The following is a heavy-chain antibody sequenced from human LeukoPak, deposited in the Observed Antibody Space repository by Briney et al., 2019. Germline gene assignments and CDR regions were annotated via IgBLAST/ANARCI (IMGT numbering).Heavy chain of an antibody. CDR3: ARASYYDSSGYGY. V-gene: IGHV3-21*01. Sequence: GGSLRLSCAASGFTFSSNYMSWVRQAPGKGLEWVSSVSSSSSYIYYADSVKGRFTISRDNAKNSLYLQMNSLRAEDTAVYYCARASYYDSSGYGYWGQGTLVTVSS. D-gene: IGHD3-22*01. CDR1: GFTFSSNY. CDR2: VSSSSSYI. J-gene: IGHJ4*02.